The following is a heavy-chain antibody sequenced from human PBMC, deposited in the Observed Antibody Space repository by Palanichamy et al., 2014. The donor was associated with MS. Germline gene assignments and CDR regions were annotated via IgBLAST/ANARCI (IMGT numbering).Heavy chain of an antibody. V-gene: IGHV4-38-2*01. CDR1: GYSISSGYY. CDR2: IYHSGST. J-gene: IGHJ4*02. D-gene: IGHD3-10*01. Sequence: QVQLQESGPGLVKPSETLSLTCAVSGYSISSGYYWGWIRQPPGKGLEWIGSIYHSGSTYYNPSIKSRVTISVDTSKNQFSLKLSSVTAADTAVYYCARNLGYGSGAFDYWGQGTLVTVSS. CDR3: ARNLGYGSGAFDY.